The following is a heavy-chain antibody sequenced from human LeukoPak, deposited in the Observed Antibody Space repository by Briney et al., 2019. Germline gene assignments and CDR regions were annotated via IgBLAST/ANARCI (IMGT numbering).Heavy chain of an antibody. J-gene: IGHJ3*02. D-gene: IGHD6-6*01. CDR3: ARNFPSSSDAFDI. CDR1: GGSISSYY. CDR2: IYNSGST. Sequence: RPSETLSLTCTVSGGSISSYYWSWIRQPPGKGLEWIGYIYNSGSTNYNPSLKSRVTTSVDTSKNQFSLKLSSVTAADTAVYYCARNFPSSSDAFDIWGQGTMVTVSS. V-gene: IGHV4-59*01.